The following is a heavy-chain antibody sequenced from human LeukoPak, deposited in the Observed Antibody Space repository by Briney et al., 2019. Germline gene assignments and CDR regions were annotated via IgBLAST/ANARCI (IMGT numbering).Heavy chain of an antibody. D-gene: IGHD6-13*01. CDR1: GFTFSSYA. CDR2: ISGSGGST. J-gene: IGHJ4*02. V-gene: IGHV3-23*01. CDR3: ARVSRSISKYYFDY. Sequence: GGSLRLSCAASGFTFSSYAMSWVRQAPGKGLEWVSAISGSGGSTYYADSVKGRFTISRDNSKNTLYLQMNSLRAEDTAVYYCARVSRSISKYYFDYWGQGTLVTVSS.